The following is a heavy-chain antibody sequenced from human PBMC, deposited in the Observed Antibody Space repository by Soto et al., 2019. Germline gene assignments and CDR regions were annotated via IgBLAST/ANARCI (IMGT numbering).Heavy chain of an antibody. D-gene: IGHD2-15*01. J-gene: IGHJ4*02. CDR2: ISAYNGNT. Sequence: QVQLVQSGAEVKKPGASVKVSCKASGYTFTSYGSSWVRQAPGQGLEWMGWISAYNGNTNYAQKLQGRVTMTTDTSTSTAYMELRSLRSDDTAVYYCARVLYCSGGSCYAAPFDYWGQGTLVTVSS. V-gene: IGHV1-18*01. CDR1: GYTFTSYG. CDR3: ARVLYCSGGSCYAAPFDY.